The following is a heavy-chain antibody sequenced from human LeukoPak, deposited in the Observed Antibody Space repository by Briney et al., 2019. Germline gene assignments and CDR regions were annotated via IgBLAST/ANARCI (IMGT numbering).Heavy chain of an antibody. CDR2: FDPEDGET. Sequence: ASVKVSCKVSGYTLTELSMHWVRQAPGRGLEWMGGFDPEDGETIYAQKFQGRVTMTEDTSTDTAYMELSSLRSEDTAVYYCATGSPAATYNWFDPWGQGTLVTVSS. V-gene: IGHV1-24*01. CDR1: GYTLTELS. D-gene: IGHD2-2*01. J-gene: IGHJ5*02. CDR3: ATGSPAATYNWFDP.